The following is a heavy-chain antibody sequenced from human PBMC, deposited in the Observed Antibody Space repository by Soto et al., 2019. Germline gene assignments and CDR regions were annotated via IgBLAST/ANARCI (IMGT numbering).Heavy chain of an antibody. CDR3: ARGDDYGDYVSYYYGMDV. J-gene: IGHJ6*02. CDR2: IYYSGST. D-gene: IGHD4-17*01. Sequence: QVQLQESGPGLVKPSETLSLTCTVSGGSVSSGSYYWSWIRQPPGKGLEWIGYIYYSGSTNYNPPLRSRVTISVDTSKNQFSLKLSSVTAADTAVYYCARGDDYGDYVSYYYGMDVWGQGTTVTVSS. V-gene: IGHV4-61*01. CDR1: GGSVSSGSYY.